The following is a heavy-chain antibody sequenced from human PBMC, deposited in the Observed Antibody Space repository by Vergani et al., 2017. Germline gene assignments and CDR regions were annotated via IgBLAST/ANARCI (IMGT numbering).Heavy chain of an antibody. V-gene: IGHV3-30*03. D-gene: IGHD4-11*01. CDR1: GFSFTSYG. J-gene: IGHJ4*02. CDR2: ISFDGNNK. Sequence: QVRLVESGGGVVQPGRSLRLSCAASGFSFTSYGMHWVRQPPGKGLEWVATISFDGNNKDYTEAVRGRFTISRDSSKTLYLQMDSLRVEDTAMYFCARYLSYSTAWPFFDSRGQGTLVTVSS. CDR3: ARYLSYSTAWPFFDS.